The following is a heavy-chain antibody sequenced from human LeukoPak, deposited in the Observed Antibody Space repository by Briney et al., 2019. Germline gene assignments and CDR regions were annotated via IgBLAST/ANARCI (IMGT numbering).Heavy chain of an antibody. CDR1: GFTFSSYA. D-gene: IGHD3-22*01. CDR3: AKGNYYDMVGAFDY. J-gene: IGHJ4*02. CDR2: ISGSGGST. V-gene: IGHV3-23*01. Sequence: GGSLRLSCAASGFTFSSYAMSWVRQAPGKGLEWVSAISGSGGSTYYADSVKGRFTISRDNSKNMLYLQMNSLRAEDTAVYYCAKGNYYDMVGAFDYWGQGTLVTVSS.